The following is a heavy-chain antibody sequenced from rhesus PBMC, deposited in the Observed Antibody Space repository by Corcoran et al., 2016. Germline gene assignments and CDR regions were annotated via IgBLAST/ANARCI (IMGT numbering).Heavy chain of an antibody. V-gene: IGHV4-65*02. D-gene: IGHD6-25*01. J-gene: IGHJ4*01. CDR2: ISGSSGST. Sequence: QVQLQESGPGLVKPSETLSLTCAVSGGSISSSNWWRWVRQPPGKGLEWIGYISGSSGSTYYNPSLKSRVTISKDTSKNQFSLKLSSVTAADTAVYYCASGAAALFDYWGQGVLVTVSS. CDR3: ASGAAALFDY. CDR1: GGSISSSNW.